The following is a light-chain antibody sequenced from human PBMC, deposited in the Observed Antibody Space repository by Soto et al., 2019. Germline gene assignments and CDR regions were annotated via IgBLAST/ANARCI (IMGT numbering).Light chain of an antibody. V-gene: IGKV3-15*01. CDR1: RSVRSN. CDR2: GAS. CDR3: QQYNNWPPWT. Sequence: EIVMTQSPATLSVSPGERVTLSCQASRSVRSNLAWYQQKPGQAPRLLISGASTRATGITDRFSGSGSGTEFTLTISSLQSEDFAVYYCQQYNNWPPWTFGQGTKVDIK. J-gene: IGKJ1*01.